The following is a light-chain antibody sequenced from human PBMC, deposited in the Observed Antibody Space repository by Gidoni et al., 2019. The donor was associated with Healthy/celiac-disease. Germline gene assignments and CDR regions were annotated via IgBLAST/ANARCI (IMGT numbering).Light chain of an antibody. CDR1: QSVSSY. J-gene: IGKJ5*01. Sequence: EIVLTQSPATLSLSPGERATLSCRASQSVSSYLAWYQQKPGQAPRLHIYDASNRATGIPARVSGSGSETDFTLTISSLEPEDFAVYYCQQRSNWPFTFGQGTRLEIK. CDR3: QQRSNWPFT. V-gene: IGKV3-11*01. CDR2: DAS.